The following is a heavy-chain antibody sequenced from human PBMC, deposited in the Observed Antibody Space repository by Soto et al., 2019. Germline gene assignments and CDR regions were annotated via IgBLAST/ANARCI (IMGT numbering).Heavy chain of an antibody. J-gene: IGHJ4*02. D-gene: IGHD5-12*01. CDR3: ARDPNGYTSAAFDY. V-gene: IGHV3-48*02. Sequence: EVQLVESGGGLGQPGGSLRLSCVASGFTFSSYSLNWVRQAPGKGLEWISYMSSTSGTIYYADSVKGRVTISRDNAKNSQYLHMNSLRDEDTAVYCCARDPNGYTSAAFDYWGQGTLVTVSS. CDR1: GFTFSSYS. CDR2: MSSTSGTI.